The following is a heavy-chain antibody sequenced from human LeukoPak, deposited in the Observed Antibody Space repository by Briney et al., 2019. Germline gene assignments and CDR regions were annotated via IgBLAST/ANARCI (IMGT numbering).Heavy chain of an antibody. J-gene: IGHJ4*02. CDR1: GFTFSSYG. V-gene: IGHV3-30*18. CDR3: AKDQIQLWLGSVDY. Sequence: GESLRLSCAASGFTFSSYGMHWVRQAPGKGLEWVAVISYDGSNKYYADSVKGRFTISRDNSKNTLYLQMNSLRAEDTAVYYCAKDQIQLWLGSVDYWGQGTLVTVSS. D-gene: IGHD5-18*01. CDR2: ISYDGSNK.